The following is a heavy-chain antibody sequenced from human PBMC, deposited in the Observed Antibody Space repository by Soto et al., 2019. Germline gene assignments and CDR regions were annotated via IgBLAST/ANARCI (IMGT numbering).Heavy chain of an antibody. D-gene: IGHD3-16*02. V-gene: IGHV3-48*04. CDR3: AACYYDYVWGSYRYPLAH. CDR1: GFTFSLYP. Sequence: GGSLRLSCAASGFTFSLYPMNWVRQAPGKGLEWLSYISPSNSTIYYADSVKGRFTISRDNAKNSLYLQMNSLRAEDTAVYYCAACYYDYVWGSYRYPLAHWGQGALVTVSS. CDR2: ISPSNSTI. J-gene: IGHJ4*02.